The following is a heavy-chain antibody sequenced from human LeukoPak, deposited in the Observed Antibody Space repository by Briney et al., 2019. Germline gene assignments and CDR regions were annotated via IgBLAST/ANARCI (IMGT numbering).Heavy chain of an antibody. CDR2: IYPGDSDT. D-gene: IGHD4-23*01. J-gene: IGHJ6*03. V-gene: IGHV5-51*01. Sequence: GESLKISCKGSGYSFTSYWIGWVRQMPGKGLEWMGIIYPGDSDTRYSPSFQGQVTISADKSISTAYLQWSSLKAPDTAMYYCARAGAWSRSYGGDYYYYMDVWGKGTTVTVSS. CDR3: ARAGAWSRSYGGDYYYYMDV. CDR1: GYSFTSYW.